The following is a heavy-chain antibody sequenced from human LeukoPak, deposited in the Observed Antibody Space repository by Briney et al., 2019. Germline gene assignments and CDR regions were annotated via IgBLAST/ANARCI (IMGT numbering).Heavy chain of an antibody. CDR3: ARDLGGIYFDY. V-gene: IGHV4-61*08. Sequence: SETLSLTCTVSGGSISSGGYSWSWIRQPPRKGLEWIGSIHFSGSTNYNPSLRSRFTISVDTSKNQLSLKLSSVTAADTAVYYCARDLGGIYFDYWGQGTLVTVSS. CDR2: IHFSGST. J-gene: IGHJ4*02. CDR1: GGSISSGGYS. D-gene: IGHD1-26*01.